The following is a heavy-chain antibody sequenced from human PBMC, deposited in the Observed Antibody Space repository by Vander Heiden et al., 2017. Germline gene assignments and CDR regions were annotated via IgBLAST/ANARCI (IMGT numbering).Heavy chain of an antibody. Sequence: EVQLLESGGGLVQPGGSLRLSCAASGFTLSSYAMSWVRQAPGKGLEWVSVISGSGGSTYYADSVKGRFTISRDNSKNTLSLQMNSLRAEDTAVYYCAKAEGASGSYRLAYFQHWGQGTLVTVSS. J-gene: IGHJ1*01. CDR2: ISGSGGST. D-gene: IGHD1-26*01. V-gene: IGHV3-23*01. CDR1: GFTLSSYA. CDR3: AKAEGASGSYRLAYFQH.